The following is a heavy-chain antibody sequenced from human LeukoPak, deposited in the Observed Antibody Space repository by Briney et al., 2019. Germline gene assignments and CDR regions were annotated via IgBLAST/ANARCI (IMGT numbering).Heavy chain of an antibody. CDR1: GFTFDDYG. J-gene: IGHJ4*02. Sequence: PGGSLRLSCAASGFTFDDYGMSWVRQAPGKELEWVSGINWNGGSTGYADSVKGRFTVSRDNAKNSLYLQMNNLRVDDTAVYYCAKKGQADDGGKPDWGQGTLVTVSS. V-gene: IGHV3-20*04. CDR3: AKKGQADDGGKPD. CDR2: INWNGGST.